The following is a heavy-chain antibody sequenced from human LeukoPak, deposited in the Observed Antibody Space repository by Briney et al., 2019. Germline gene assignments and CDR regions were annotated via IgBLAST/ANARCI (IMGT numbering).Heavy chain of an antibody. CDR3: ARSGYSSSWYPNWLDP. J-gene: IGHJ5*02. CDR2: ISWNSGSI. Sequence: GGSLRLSCAASGFTFDDYAMHWVRQAPGKGLEWVSGISWNSGSIGYADSVKGRFTISRDNAKNTLYLQMNSLRAEDTAVYYCARSGYSSSWYPNWLDPWGQGTLVTVSS. V-gene: IGHV3-9*01. CDR1: GFTFDDYA. D-gene: IGHD6-13*01.